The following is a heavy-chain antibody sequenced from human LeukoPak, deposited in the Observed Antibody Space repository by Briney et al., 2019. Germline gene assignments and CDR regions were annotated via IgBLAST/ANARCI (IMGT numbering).Heavy chain of an antibody. CDR3: AREHNYYDSSGYYYAQSYYFDY. CDR2: IGTAGGT. D-gene: IGHD3-22*01. CDR1: GFTFSSYD. Sequence: GGSLRLSCAASGFTFSSYDMHWVRQATGKGLEWVSAIGTAGGTYYPGSVKGRFTISRENAKNSLYLQMNSLRAGDTAVYYCAREHNYYDSSGYYYAQSYYFDYRGQGTLVTVSS. V-gene: IGHV3-13*01. J-gene: IGHJ4*02.